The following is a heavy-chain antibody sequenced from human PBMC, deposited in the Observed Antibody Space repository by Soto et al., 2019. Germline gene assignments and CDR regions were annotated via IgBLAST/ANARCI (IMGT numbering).Heavy chain of an antibody. V-gene: IGHV3-33*03. CDR2: IWYDGSNK. Sequence: QVQLVESGGGVVQPGMSLRLSCAASGFIFNEYGMHWVRQAPGKGLEWVAVIWYDGSNKYYADSVKGRFTISRDNSKNTMSLQMNNLRAEDTAVYYCARLGCSGTNCNLNQRSYDLWGQGTLVTVSS. D-gene: IGHD2-15*01. J-gene: IGHJ4*02. CDR3: ARLGCSGTNCNLNQRSYDL. CDR1: GFIFNEYG.